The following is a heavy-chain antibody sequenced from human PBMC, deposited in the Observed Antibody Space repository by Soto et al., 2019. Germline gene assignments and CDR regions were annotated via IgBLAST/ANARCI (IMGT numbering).Heavy chain of an antibody. CDR2: FNPNSGGT. V-gene: IGHV1-2*02. CDR3: ARVRKFPLDYYDSSGPYYGMDV. D-gene: IGHD3-22*01. Sequence: ASVKVSCKASGYTLTGYYMHWVRQAPGQGLEWMGWFNPNSGGTNYAQKFQGRVTMTRDTSISTAYMELSRLRSDDTAVYYCARVRKFPLDYYDSSGPYYGMDVWGQGTTVTVSS. CDR1: GYTLTGYY. J-gene: IGHJ6*02.